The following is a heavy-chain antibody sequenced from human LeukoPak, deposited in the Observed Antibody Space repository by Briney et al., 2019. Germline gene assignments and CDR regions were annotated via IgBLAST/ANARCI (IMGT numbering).Heavy chain of an antibody. CDR1: GFTFSSYA. CDR2: ISGSGGST. D-gene: IGHD3-22*01. CDR3: AKSSYYDTSGSYREYYFDY. Sequence: GGALRLSCAASGFTFSSYAMSWVRQAPGKGLEWVSAISGSGGSTYYADSVKGRFTISRDNSKNTLDLQMNSLRAEDTALYYCAKSSYYDTSGSYREYYFDYWGQGALVTVSS. V-gene: IGHV3-23*01. J-gene: IGHJ4*02.